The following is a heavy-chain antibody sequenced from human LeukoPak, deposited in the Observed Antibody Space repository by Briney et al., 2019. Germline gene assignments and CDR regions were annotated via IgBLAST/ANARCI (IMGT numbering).Heavy chain of an antibody. V-gene: IGHV3-9*01. CDR2: ISWNSGSI. J-gene: IGHJ4*02. D-gene: IGHD3-22*01. CDR1: GFTFDDYA. Sequence: ETGGSLRLSCAASGFTFDDYAMHWVRQAPGKGLEWVSGISWNSGSIGYADSVKGRFTISRDNAKNSLYLQMNSLRAEDTALYYCAKAAQYYYDSSGYYSALFDYWGQGTLVTVSS. CDR3: AKAAQYYYDSSGYYSALFDY.